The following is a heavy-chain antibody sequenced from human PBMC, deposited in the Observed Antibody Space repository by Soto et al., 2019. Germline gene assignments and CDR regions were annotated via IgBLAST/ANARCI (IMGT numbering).Heavy chain of an antibody. CDR1: GGTFSSYA. CDR3: ARVGGYYYVSSGYEGPSRNYYYYGMDV. Sequence: SVKVSCKASGGTFSSYAISWVRQAPGQGLEWMGGIIPIFGTANYAQKFQGRVTITADESTSTAYMEMSSLRSEDTAVYYFARVGGYYYVSSGYEGPSRNYYYYGMDVWGQGTTVTVSS. V-gene: IGHV1-69*13. J-gene: IGHJ6*02. D-gene: IGHD3-22*01. CDR2: IIPIFGTA.